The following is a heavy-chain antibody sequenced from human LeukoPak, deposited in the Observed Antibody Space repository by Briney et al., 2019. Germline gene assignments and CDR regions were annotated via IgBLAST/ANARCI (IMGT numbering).Heavy chain of an antibody. V-gene: IGHV4-59*08. CDR1: GGSISSYY. D-gene: IGHD3-3*01. J-gene: IGHJ4*02. Sequence: SETLSLTCTVSGGSISSYYWGWIRQPPGKGLEWIGYIYYSGSTNYNPSLKSRVTISVDTSKNQFSLKLSSVTAADTAVYYCARAEQRRFGEGYFDYWGQGTLVTVSS. CDR2: IYYSGST. CDR3: ARAEQRRFGEGYFDY.